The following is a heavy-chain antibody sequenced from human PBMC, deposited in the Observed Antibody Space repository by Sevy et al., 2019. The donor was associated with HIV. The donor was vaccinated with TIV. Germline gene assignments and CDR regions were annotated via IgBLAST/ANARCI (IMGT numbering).Heavy chain of an antibody. V-gene: IGHV4-34*01. CDR3: ASWDGYDSTYYLDY. D-gene: IGHD5-12*01. Sequence: ETLSLTCAVYGGSFSGYYWSWIRQPPGKGLEWIGEINPSGSTNYKPSLKSRVTISLDTSKNQFSLKLSSVTAADTAVYFCASWDGYDSTYYLDYWGQGTLVTVSS. J-gene: IGHJ4*02. CDR2: INPSGST. CDR1: GGSFSGYY.